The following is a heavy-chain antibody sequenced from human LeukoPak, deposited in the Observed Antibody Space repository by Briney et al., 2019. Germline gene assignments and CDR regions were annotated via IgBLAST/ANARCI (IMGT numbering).Heavy chain of an antibody. Sequence: PGGSLRLSCAASGFTFSSSWMHWVRQTPGKGLVWVSHINNDASSATYADSEKGRFTISRDNAKNTLYLQMNSLRAEDTAVYYCARLQGSFWYFDLWGLGTLVTVSS. V-gene: IGHV3-74*01. J-gene: IGHJ2*01. CDR2: INNDASSA. CDR1: GFTFSSSW. CDR3: ARLQGSFWYFDL. D-gene: IGHD4-11*01.